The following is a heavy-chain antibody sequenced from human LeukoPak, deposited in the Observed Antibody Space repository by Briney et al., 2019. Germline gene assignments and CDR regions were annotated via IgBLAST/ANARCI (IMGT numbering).Heavy chain of an antibody. CDR1: GFTFSSYG. D-gene: IGHD3-16*02. CDR3: AREDVYRWGFDH. J-gene: IGHJ4*02. CDR2: IWYDGSNK. Sequence: PGGSLRLSCAASGFTFSSYGMHWVRQAPGKGLEWVAVIWYDGSNKYYADSVKGRFTISRDNSKNTLYLQMNSLRAEDTAVYYCAREDVYRWGFDHWGRGILVTVSS. V-gene: IGHV3-33*01.